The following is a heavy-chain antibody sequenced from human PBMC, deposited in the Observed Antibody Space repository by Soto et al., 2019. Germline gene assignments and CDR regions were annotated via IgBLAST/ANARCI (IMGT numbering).Heavy chain of an antibody. CDR2: INPSGGST. CDR3: ARDYDILTGYYYYFDS. D-gene: IGHD3-9*01. Sequence: ASVKVSCKASGYTFTSYYMHWVRQAPGQGLEWMGIINPSGGSTSYAQKFQGRVTMTRDTSTSTVYMELSSLRSEDTAVYYCARDYDILTGYYYYFDSWGQGTLVTVSS. CDR1: GYTFTSYY. V-gene: IGHV1-46*01. J-gene: IGHJ4*02.